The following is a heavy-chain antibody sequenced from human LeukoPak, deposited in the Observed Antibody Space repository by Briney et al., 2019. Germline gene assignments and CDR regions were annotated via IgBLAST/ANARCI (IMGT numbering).Heavy chain of an antibody. CDR2: IKQDGSEK. Sequence: PGGSLRLSCAASGFTFSSYWMSWVRQAPGKGLEWVANIKQDGSEKYYVDSVKGRFTISRDNAKNSLFLQMNSLRAEDTAVYYCARDRGRWLQSWGGDAFDIWGQGTMVTVSS. J-gene: IGHJ3*02. D-gene: IGHD5-12*01. CDR1: GFTFSSYW. V-gene: IGHV3-7*01. CDR3: ARDRGRWLQSWGGDAFDI.